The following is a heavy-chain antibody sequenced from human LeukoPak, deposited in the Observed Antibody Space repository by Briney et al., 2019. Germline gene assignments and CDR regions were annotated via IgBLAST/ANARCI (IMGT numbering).Heavy chain of an antibody. J-gene: IGHJ4*02. D-gene: IGHD3-22*01. Sequence: GGSLRPSCAASGFTVDSNYLSWVRQAPGKGLEWVSTIYTGGNTYYAASVKGRFTISRDFSKNTVFLHMNSLRAEDTAMYYCARGDDSGYYDYFDYWGQGALVTVSS. V-gene: IGHV3-53*01. CDR3: ARGDDSGYYDYFDY. CDR2: IYTGGNT. CDR1: GFTVDSNY.